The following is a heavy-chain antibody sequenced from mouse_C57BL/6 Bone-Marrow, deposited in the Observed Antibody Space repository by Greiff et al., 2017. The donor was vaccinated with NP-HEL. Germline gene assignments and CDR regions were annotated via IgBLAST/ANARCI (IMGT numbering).Heavy chain of an antibody. Sequence: EVKLVESEGGLVQPGSSMKLSCTASGFTFSDFYMAWVRQVPEKGLEWVANINYDGSSTYYLDSLKSRFIIARDNAKNTLYLQMSSLKSEDTATYYCARGAAHLGLYCDYWGQGTTLTVSS. CDR2: INYDGSST. V-gene: IGHV5-16*01. J-gene: IGHJ2*01. D-gene: IGHD4-1*01. CDR3: ARGAAHLGLYCDY. CDR1: GFTFSDFY.